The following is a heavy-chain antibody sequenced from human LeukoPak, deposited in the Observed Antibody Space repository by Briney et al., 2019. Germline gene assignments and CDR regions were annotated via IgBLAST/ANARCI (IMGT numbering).Heavy chain of an antibody. CDR3: ASPGEGGRLWDFDY. CDR2: TKQDGSEK. J-gene: IGHJ4*02. D-gene: IGHD2-21*01. V-gene: IGHV3-7*01. CDR1: GFGFSTFG. Sequence: PGGSLRLSCAGSGFGFSTFGWGWVGRAPGRGRGWVANTKQDGSEKYYVDSVKGRFSISRDNAENSLYLQMNSLRVEDTAVYYCASPGEGGRLWDFDYWGQGTLVTVSS.